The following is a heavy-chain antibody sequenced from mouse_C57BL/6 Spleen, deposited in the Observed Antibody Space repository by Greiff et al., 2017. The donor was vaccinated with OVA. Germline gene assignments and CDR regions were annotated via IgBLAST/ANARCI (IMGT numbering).Heavy chain of an antibody. CDR1: GFSLTSYG. CDR2: IWGVGST. CDR3: ASGDSSGPFAY. J-gene: IGHJ3*01. V-gene: IGHV2-6*01. Sequence: QVQLQQSGPGLVAPSQSLSITCTVSGFSLTSYGVDWVRQSPGKGLEWLGVIWGVGSTNYNSALKSRLSISKDNSKSQVFLKMNSLQTDDTAMYYCASGDSSGPFAYWGQGTLVTVSA. D-gene: IGHD3-2*02.